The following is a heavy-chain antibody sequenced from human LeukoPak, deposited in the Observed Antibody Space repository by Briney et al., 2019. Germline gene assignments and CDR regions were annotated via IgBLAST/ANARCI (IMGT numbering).Heavy chain of an antibody. D-gene: IGHD5-18*01. J-gene: IGHJ4*02. CDR2: INPSGGGT. CDR1: GYTFTSHY. V-gene: IGHV1-46*01. Sequence: ASVKVSCKASGYTFTSHYMQWVRLAPGQGLEWMGIINPSGGGTRYAQKFQGRVTMTRDTSTSTVYMELSSLRSEDTAVYYCARLTEGWIGYTAMAPFDYWGQGTLVTVSS. CDR3: ARLTEGWIGYTAMAPFDY.